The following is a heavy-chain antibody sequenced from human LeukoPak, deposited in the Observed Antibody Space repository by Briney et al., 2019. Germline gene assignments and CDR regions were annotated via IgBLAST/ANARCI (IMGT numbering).Heavy chain of an antibody. CDR1: XGSXXSXSYY. CDR3: ARWAVDYGGYNWFDH. J-gene: IGHJ5*02. D-gene: IGHD4-23*01. CDR2: IYYSGST. V-gene: IGHV4-39*07. Sequence: SLXXTVXXGSXXSXSYYXGWXRXXXXXXXXXXGSIYYSGSTYYNPSLKSRVTISVDTSKNQFSLKLSSVTAADTAVYYCARWAVDYGGYNWFDHWGQGTLVTVSS.